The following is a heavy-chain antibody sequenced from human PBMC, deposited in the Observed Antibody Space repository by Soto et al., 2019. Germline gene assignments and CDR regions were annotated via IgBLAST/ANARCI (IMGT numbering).Heavy chain of an antibody. J-gene: IGHJ4*02. V-gene: IGHV3-21*01. CDR2: ISSSSSYI. CDR1: GFTFSSYS. D-gene: IGHD3-3*01. CDR3: ARDGTIFGVVSVD. Sequence: GGSLRLSCAASGFTFSSYSMNWVRQAPGKGLEWVSSISSSSSYIYYADSVKGRFTISRDNAKNSLYLQMNSLRAEDTAVYYCARDGTIFGVVSVDWGQGTLVTVSS.